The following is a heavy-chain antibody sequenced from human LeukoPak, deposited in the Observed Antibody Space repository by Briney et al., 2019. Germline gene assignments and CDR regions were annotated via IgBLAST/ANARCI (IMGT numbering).Heavy chain of an antibody. D-gene: IGHD3-9*01. CDR2: IYPGDSDT. CDR1: GYSFTSYW. Sequence: GESLKISCKASGYSFTSYWIGWVRQMPGKGLEWMGIIYPGDSDTRYSPSFQGQVTISADKSISTAYLQWSSLKASDTAMYYCARRTLRYFDWLLIPDAFDIWGQGTMVTVSS. CDR3: ARRTLRYFDWLLIPDAFDI. J-gene: IGHJ3*02. V-gene: IGHV5-51*01.